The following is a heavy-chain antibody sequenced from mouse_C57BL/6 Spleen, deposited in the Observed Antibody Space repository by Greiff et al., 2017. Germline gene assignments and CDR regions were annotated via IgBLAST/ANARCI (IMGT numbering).Heavy chain of an antibody. CDR1: GYSITSGYD. D-gene: IGHD1-1*01. V-gene: IGHV3-1*01. CDR3: ARDGYYGSRGGFDY. CDR2: ISYSGST. J-gene: IGHJ2*01. Sequence: ESGPGMVKPSQSLSLTCTVSGYSITSGYDWHWIRHFPGNKLEWMGYISYSGSTNYNPYPKSRISITHDTSKNHFFLKLNSVTTEDTATYYCARDGYYGSRGGFDYWGQGTTLTVSA.